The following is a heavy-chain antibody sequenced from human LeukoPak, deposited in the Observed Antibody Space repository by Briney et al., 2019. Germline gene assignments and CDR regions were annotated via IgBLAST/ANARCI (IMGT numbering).Heavy chain of an antibody. CDR1: GDSVTSYY. Sequence: SETLSLTCSVSGDSVTSYYWGWIRQPPGKGLEWIGYVSSDGTTNYTPSLRSRVITSVDTAKNHISLSLTSLTAADTAIYYCARLDCTGDGCYNHWGQATLVTVSS. CDR3: ARLDCTGDGCYNH. D-gene: IGHD2-8*02. J-gene: IGHJ4*02. CDR2: VSSDGTT. V-gene: IGHV4-59*08.